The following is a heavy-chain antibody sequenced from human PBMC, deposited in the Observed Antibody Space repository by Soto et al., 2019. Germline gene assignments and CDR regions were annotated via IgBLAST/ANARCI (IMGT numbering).Heavy chain of an antibody. CDR1: GFTFSKTI. V-gene: IGHV3-15*01. Sequence: EVQVLESGGDFVKPGGSLRLSCAASGFTFSKTIMNWVRQAPGKGLEWVCRIKKLGDGGKEDYSSPVDGRFTIARGDSKNILYIPMNSLRADDTGIYDWATAMRNNANDYLYGVDPWGQGNTVTVSS. CDR2: IKKLGDGGKE. CDR3: ATAMRNNANDYLYGVDP. D-gene: IGHD1-20*01. J-gene: IGHJ6*02.